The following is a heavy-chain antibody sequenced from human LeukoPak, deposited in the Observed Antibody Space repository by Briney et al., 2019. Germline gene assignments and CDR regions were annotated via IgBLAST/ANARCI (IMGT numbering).Heavy chain of an antibody. V-gene: IGHV1-2*02. CDR3: ARDHPRQGSAKQYSDY. Sequence: ASVKVSCKASGYTFTGYYMHWVRQAPGQGLECMGWINPNSGGTNYAQKFQGRVTMTRDTSISTAYMELSRLRSDDTAVYYCARDHPRQGSAKQYSDYWGQGTLVTVSS. J-gene: IGHJ4*02. CDR1: GYTFTGYY. CDR2: INPNSGGT.